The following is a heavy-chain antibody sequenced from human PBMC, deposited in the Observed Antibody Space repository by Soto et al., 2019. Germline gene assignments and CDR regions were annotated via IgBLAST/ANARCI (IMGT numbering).Heavy chain of an antibody. D-gene: IGHD2-2*01. CDR2: INAGNGNT. Sequence: ASVKVSCKASGYTFTSYAMHWVRQAPGKRLGWMGWINAGNGNTKYSQKFQGRVTITRDTSASTAYMELSSLRSEDTAVYYCARDLVYCSSTSCYPGDYYYYGMDVWGQGTTVTVSS. J-gene: IGHJ6*02. CDR3: ARDLVYCSSTSCYPGDYYYYGMDV. CDR1: GYTFTSYA. V-gene: IGHV1-3*01.